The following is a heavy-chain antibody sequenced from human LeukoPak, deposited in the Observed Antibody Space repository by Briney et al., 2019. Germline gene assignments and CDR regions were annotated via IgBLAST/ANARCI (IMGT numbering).Heavy chain of an antibody. CDR3: AHRNQLLDFDY. CDR1: GFSLSTSGVG. D-gene: IGHD2-2*01. CDR2: LYWDDDK. V-gene: IGHV2-5*02. J-gene: IGHJ4*02. Sequence: ESGPTLVNPTQTLTLTCTFSGFSLSTSGVGVGWILQLPGKALEWLALLYWDDDKRYSSSLQSSLTITKDTSKNQVVLTMTNMDPVDTSTYYCAHRNQLLDFDYWGQGTLVTVSS.